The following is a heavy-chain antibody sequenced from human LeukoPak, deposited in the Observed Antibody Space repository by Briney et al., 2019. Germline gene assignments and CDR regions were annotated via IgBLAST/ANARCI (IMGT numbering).Heavy chain of an antibody. CDR3: AREGGMPMITFGGVIVTPFDP. D-gene: IGHD3-16*02. CDR2: ISHDGRKK. J-gene: IGHJ5*02. Sequence: GGSLRLSCGASGFTFNSYGMYWVRQAPGKGLEWVAVISHDGRKKDYADSVKGRFTVSRDNSKNTLYLEMSSLTVEDTAVYYCAREGGMPMITFGGVIVTPFDPWGQGTLVTVSS. CDR1: GFTFNSYG. V-gene: IGHV3-30*03.